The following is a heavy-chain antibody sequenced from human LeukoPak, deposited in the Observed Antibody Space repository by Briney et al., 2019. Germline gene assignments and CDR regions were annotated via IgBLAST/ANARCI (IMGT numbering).Heavy chain of an antibody. CDR3: ARKSIQLWGWDY. CDR2: ISSSSSSTI. V-gene: IGHV3-48*01. J-gene: IGHJ4*02. D-gene: IGHD5-18*01. CDR1: GFTFSSYS. Sequence: GGSLRLSCAASGFTFSSYSMNWVRQAPGKGLEWVSYISSSSSSTIYYADSVKGRFTISRDNAKNSLYLQMNSLRAEDTAVYYCARKSIQLWGWDYWGQGTLVTVSS.